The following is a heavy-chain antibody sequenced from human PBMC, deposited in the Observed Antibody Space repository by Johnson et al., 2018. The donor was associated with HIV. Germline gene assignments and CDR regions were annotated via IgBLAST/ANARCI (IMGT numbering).Heavy chain of an antibody. V-gene: IGHV3-74*02. CDR1: GLSFSRSW. CDR3: ARGTIIMFRGVIGFD. Sequence: VQLVESGGGLVQPGGSLRLSCAASGLSFSRSWMHWVRQAPGKGLVWVSRTNNDGSTTTYADSVKGRFTVSRDKVKNTLHLEMNSLRAEDTAMYYCARGTIIMFRGVIGFD. J-gene: IGHJ3*01. CDR2: TNNDGSTT. D-gene: IGHD3-10*01.